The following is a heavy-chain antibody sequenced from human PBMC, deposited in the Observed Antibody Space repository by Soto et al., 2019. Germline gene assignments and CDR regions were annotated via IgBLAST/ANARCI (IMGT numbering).Heavy chain of an antibody. J-gene: IGHJ6*02. V-gene: IGHV5-10-1*01. D-gene: IGHD3-22*01. CDR1: GYSFTSYW. Sequence: GESLKISCKGSGYSFTSYWISWVRQMPGKGLEWMGRIDPSDSYTNYSPSFQGHVTISADKSISTAYLQWSSLKASDTAMYYCARHGPFGPYDSSGYYTPYYYYGMDVWDQGTTVTVSS. CDR3: ARHGPFGPYDSSGYYTPYYYYGMDV. CDR2: IDPSDSYT.